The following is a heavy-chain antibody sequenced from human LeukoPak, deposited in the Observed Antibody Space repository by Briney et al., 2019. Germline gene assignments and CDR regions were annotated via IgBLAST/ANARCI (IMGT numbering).Heavy chain of an antibody. CDR3: ARDEGGGVDTAMVT. V-gene: IGHV1-69*04. Sequence: SSVKVSCKSSGGTFSSYAIIWVRQAPGQGLEWMGRIIPILGIANYAQKFQGRVTVTRDTSTSTVYMELSSLRSEDTAVYYCARDEGGGVDTAMVTWGQGTMVTVSS. J-gene: IGHJ5*02. CDR2: IIPILGIA. CDR1: GGTFSSYA. D-gene: IGHD5-18*01.